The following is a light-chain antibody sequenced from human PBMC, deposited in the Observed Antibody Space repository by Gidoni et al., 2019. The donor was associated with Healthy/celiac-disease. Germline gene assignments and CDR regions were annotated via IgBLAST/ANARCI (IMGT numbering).Light chain of an antibody. CDR1: QDISNY. V-gene: IGKV1-33*01. CDR2: DAS. CDR3: QPYDNLPLT. Sequence: EIQMTQSPSSLSASVGDRVTITCQASQDISNYLNWYQQKPGKAPKLLIYDASNLETGVPSRFSGSGSGTDFTFTISSLQPEDIATYYCQPYDNLPLTFGGGTKVEIK. J-gene: IGKJ4*01.